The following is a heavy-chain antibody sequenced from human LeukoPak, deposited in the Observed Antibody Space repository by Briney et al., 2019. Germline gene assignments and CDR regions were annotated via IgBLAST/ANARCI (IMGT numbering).Heavy chain of an antibody. CDR1: GFTFSSYG. D-gene: IGHD2-15*01. J-gene: IGHJ5*02. Sequence: GGSLRLSCAASGFTFSSYGMHWVRQAPGKGLEWVAVISYDGSNKYYADSVKGRFTISRDNSKNTLYLQMNSLRAEDTAVYYCAKDLLRYCSGGSGYSGWFDPWGQGTLVTVSS. CDR3: AKDLLRYCSGGSGYSGWFDP. CDR2: ISYDGSNK. V-gene: IGHV3-30*18.